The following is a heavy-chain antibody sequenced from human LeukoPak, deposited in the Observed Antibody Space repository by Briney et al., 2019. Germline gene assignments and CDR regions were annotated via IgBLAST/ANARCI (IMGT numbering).Heavy chain of an antibody. CDR3: ARDRAVATIGGVDY. J-gene: IGHJ4*02. CDR2: INPNRGGT. D-gene: IGHD5-12*01. Sequence: ASVKVSCKASGYTFTGYYMHWVRQAPGQGLEWMGWINPNRGGTNYAQKFQGRVTMTRDTSIRTAYMELSRLRSDDTAVYYCARDRAVATIGGVDYWGQGTLVTVSS. V-gene: IGHV1-2*02. CDR1: GYTFTGYY.